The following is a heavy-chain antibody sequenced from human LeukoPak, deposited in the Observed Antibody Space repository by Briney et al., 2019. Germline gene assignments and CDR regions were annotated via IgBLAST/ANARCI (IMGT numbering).Heavy chain of an antibody. CDR1: GFTFSSYE. CDR2: ISSGGTTI. Sequence: GGSLRLSCAASGFTFSSYEMNWVRQAPGKGLEWVSHISSGGTTIYYADSVKGRFTISRDNAKNSLYLQMNGLRAEDAAVYYCAKSFMDWGQGTLVTVSS. CDR3: AKSFMD. D-gene: IGHD3-10*01. V-gene: IGHV3-48*03. J-gene: IGHJ4*02.